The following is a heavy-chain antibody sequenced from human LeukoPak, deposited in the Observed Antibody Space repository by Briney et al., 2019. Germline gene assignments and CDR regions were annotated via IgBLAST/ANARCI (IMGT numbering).Heavy chain of an antibody. CDR3: ARAPEPHYDILTGSYGTDYYYGMDV. CDR1: GFTFSSYA. D-gene: IGHD3-9*01. V-gene: IGHV3-30*04. CDR2: ISYDGANQ. Sequence: PGGSLRLSCAASGFTFSSYAMHWVRQAPGKGLEWVALISYDGANQFYADSVKGRSTISGDNYKKTLYLQMNSLRAEDTAVYYCARAPEPHYDILTGSYGTDYYYGMDVWGQGTTVTVSS. J-gene: IGHJ6*02.